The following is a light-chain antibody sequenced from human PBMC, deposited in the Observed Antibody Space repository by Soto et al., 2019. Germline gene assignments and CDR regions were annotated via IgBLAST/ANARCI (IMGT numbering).Light chain of an antibody. V-gene: IGLV4-60*02. CDR3: ETWDSNTRV. Sequence: QSVLTQSSSASASLGSSVKLTCTLSSGHSSYIIAWHHQQPGKAPRYLMKLEGSGSYNKGSGVPDRSSGSSSGADRYLTXXXXXXXXXXXXYCETWDSNTRVFGGGTKL. CDR1: SGHSSYI. CDR2: LEGSGSY. J-gene: IGLJ2*01.